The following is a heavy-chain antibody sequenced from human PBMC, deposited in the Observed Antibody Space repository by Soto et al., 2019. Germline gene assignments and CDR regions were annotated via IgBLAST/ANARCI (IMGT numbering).Heavy chain of an antibody. J-gene: IGHJ4*02. V-gene: IGHV3-21*01. CDR2: ISSSSRYI. D-gene: IGHD2-21*02. Sequence: KSGGSLRLSCAACGITFSIYSMNWVRQAPWKGVEWVSSISSSSRYIYYGESVEGRFTISRDTAKNSLFLQMNTLIAEDTAVYYCARDLFSTYCGSDSIDYWGRGTVVAVSS. CDR3: ARDLFSTYCGSDSIDY. CDR1: GITFSIYS.